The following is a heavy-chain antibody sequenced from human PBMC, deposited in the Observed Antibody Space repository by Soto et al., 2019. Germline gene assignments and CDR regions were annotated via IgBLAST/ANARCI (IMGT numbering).Heavy chain of an antibody. J-gene: IGHJ6*02. Sequence: QVQLVQSGAEVKKPGSSVKVSCKASGGTFSSYAISWVRQAPGQGLEWMGGIIPISDTTNYAQKFQGRVTITAYKSTSTAYLELSSLRSEATAVYYCARSQGSSTSLEIYYYYYYGMDVWGQGTTVSVSS. CDR3: ARSQGSSTSLEIYYYYYYGMDV. CDR1: GGTFSSYA. CDR2: IIPISDTT. D-gene: IGHD2-2*01. V-gene: IGHV1-69*06.